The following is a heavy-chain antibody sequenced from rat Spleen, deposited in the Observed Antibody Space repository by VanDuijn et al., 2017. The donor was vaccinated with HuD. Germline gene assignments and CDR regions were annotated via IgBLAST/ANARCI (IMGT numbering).Heavy chain of an antibody. Sequence: EVQLVESGGGLVQPGRSMKLSCAASGFTFSNYYMAWVRQAPKKGLELVASISYEGSTTYYGDSVKGRFTISRDNAKSTLFLQMESLRSEDTATYYCATDYFGGYVLDAWGQGTSVTVSS. CDR3: ATDYFGGYVLDA. V-gene: IGHV5-22*01. D-gene: IGHD1-11*01. J-gene: IGHJ4*01. CDR1: GFTFSNYY. CDR2: ISYEGSTT.